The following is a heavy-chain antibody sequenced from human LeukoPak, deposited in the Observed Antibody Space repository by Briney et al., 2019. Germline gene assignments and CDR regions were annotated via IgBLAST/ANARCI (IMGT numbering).Heavy chain of an antibody. J-gene: IGHJ4*02. V-gene: IGHV3-23*01. CDR2: ISAGGGST. CDR3: AKDLFIVRASGVNY. CDR1: GFTFSSYG. Sequence: QSGGSLRLSCAASGFTFSSYGMTWVRQAPGKGLEWVSTISAGGGSTYYADSVKGRFTISRDSSKNTLYLQMNSLRAEDTAIYYCAKDLFIVRASGVNYWGQGTLVTVSS. D-gene: IGHD1-26*01.